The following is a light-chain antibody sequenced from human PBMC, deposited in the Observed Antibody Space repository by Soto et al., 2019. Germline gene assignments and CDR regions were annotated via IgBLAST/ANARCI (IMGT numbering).Light chain of an antibody. CDR3: QQYGSSPPHT. CDR1: QSVSSNY. Sequence: EIVLTQSPGTLSLSPGERATLSCRASQSVSSNYLAWYQHKPGQAPRLLIYGASSRANGIPDRFSGSGSGTDFTLTISRLEPEDFAVYYCQQYGSSPPHTFGQGTKLEIK. CDR2: GAS. V-gene: IGKV3-20*01. J-gene: IGKJ2*01.